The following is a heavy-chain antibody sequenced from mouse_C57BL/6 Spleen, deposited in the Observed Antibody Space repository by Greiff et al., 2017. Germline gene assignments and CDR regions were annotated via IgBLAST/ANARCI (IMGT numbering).Heavy chain of an antibody. D-gene: IGHD2-10*02. Sequence: QVQLKESGAELVKPGASVKLSCKASGYTFTEYTIHWVKQRSGQGLEWIGWFYPGSGSIKYNEKFKDKATLTADKSSSTVYMELSRVTSEDSAVYFCARHEGRPLGRGAMDYWGQGTSVTVSS. V-gene: IGHV1-62-2*01. J-gene: IGHJ4*01. CDR3: ARHEGRPLGRGAMDY. CDR2: FYPGSGSI. CDR1: GYTFTEYT.